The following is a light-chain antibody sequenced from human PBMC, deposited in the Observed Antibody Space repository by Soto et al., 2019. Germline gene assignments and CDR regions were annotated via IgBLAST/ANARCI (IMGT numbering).Light chain of an antibody. J-gene: IGKJ4*01. CDR3: QQYGSSPPLT. V-gene: IGKV3-20*01. Sequence: EIVLTQSPGTLSLSPGERATLSCRASQSVSSSYLAWYQQKPGQAPRLLIYGASSRATGIPDRFSGSGSGTDFTLTISRLEPDDFAVYYCQQYGSSPPLTFGGGTKVVIK. CDR1: QSVSSSY. CDR2: GAS.